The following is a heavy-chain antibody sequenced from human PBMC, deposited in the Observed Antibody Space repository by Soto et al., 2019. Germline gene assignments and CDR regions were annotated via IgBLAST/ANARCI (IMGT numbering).Heavy chain of an antibody. J-gene: IGHJ4*02. CDR2: INSDGSST. D-gene: IGHD3-9*01. CDR3: AKGHYDILTGLDY. CDR1: GFTFRSYW. V-gene: IGHV3-74*01. Sequence: GGSLRLSCAASGFTFRSYWMQWVRQAPGKGLVWVSWINSDGSSTSYADSVKGRFTISRDNAKNTLYLQMNSLRAEDTAVYYCAKGHYDILTGLDYWGQGILVTVSS.